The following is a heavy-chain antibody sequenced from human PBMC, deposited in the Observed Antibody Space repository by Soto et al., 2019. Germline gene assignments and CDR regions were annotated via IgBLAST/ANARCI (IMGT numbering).Heavy chain of an antibody. D-gene: IGHD5-18*01. CDR2: IYYSGST. V-gene: IGHV4-61*01. Sequence: PSETLSLTCTVSGGSVSSGSYSWSWIRQPPGKGLEWIGHIYYSGSTKYNPSLKSRVTISIDTSKNQFSLKLSSVTAADTAVYYCARGVDTAMVKNNWFDPWGQGTLVTVSS. CDR1: GGSVSSGSYS. J-gene: IGHJ5*02. CDR3: ARGVDTAMVKNNWFDP.